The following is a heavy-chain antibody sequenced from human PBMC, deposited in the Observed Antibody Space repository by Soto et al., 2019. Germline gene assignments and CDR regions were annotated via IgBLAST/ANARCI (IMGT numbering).Heavy chain of an antibody. Sequence: SVKVSCKASGFTFTSSAVQWVRQARGQRLEWIGWIVVGSGNTNYAQKFQERVTITRDMSTSTAYMKLSSLRSEDTAVYYCAALGRDGYNFDYWGQGTLVTVSS. CDR1: GFTFTSSA. D-gene: IGHD5-12*01. CDR3: AALGRDGYNFDY. J-gene: IGHJ4*02. CDR2: IVVGSGNT. V-gene: IGHV1-58*01.